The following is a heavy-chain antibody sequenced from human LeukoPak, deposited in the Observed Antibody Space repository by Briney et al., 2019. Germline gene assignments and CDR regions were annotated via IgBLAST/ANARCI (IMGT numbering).Heavy chain of an antibody. J-gene: IGHJ4*02. V-gene: IGHV4-34*01. D-gene: IGHD4-17*01. Sequence: SETLSLTCAVYGGSFSGYYWSWIRQPPGKGLEWIGEINHSGSTNYNPSLKSRVTISVDTSKNQFSLKLNSVTAADTAVYYCARHVGTVTTPLWGQGTLVTVSS. CDR1: GGSFSGYY. CDR2: INHSGST. CDR3: ARHVGTVTTPL.